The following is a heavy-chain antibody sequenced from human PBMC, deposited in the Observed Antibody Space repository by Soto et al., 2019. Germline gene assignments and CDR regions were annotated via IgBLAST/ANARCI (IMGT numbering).Heavy chain of an antibody. Sequence: VKGSCKASGYPFTSYAMQLVRQAPGQRLEWMGWINACNGNTKYSQKFQCRVTITRDTSASTAYMELSSLRSEDTAVYYCARDAHSGSYSYYYYGMDVWGQGTTVTVSS. CDR3: ARDAHSGSYSYYYYGMDV. CDR2: INACNGNT. J-gene: IGHJ6*02. V-gene: IGHV1-3*01. D-gene: IGHD1-26*01. CDR1: GYPFTSYA.